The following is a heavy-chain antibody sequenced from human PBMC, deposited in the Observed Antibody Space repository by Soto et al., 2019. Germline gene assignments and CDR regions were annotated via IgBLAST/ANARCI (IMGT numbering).Heavy chain of an antibody. Sequence: GGSLRLSCVASGFTFSTHAMSWVRQAPGKGLEWVSTFSGSGGNIYYAESVKGRLTISRDDSKNTLYLQMNSLRVEDTAVYYCAKDPPWTVGPLAMDVWGQGTTVTVSS. CDR3: AKDPPWTVGPLAMDV. J-gene: IGHJ6*02. V-gene: IGHV3-23*01. CDR2: FSGSGGNI. CDR1: GFTFSTHA. D-gene: IGHD2-2*01.